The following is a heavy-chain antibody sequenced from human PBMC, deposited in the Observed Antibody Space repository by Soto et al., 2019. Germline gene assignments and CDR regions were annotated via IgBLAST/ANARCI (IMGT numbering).Heavy chain of an antibody. Sequence: SVKVSCKASGGTFSSYAISWVRQAPGQGLEWMGGIIPIFGTANYAQKFQGRVTVTADESTSTAYMELSSLRSEDTAVYYCARDLRMYYYDSSGYYGDIWGQGTMVTVSS. CDR3: ARDLRMYYYDSSGYYGDI. CDR1: GGTFSSYA. V-gene: IGHV1-69*13. J-gene: IGHJ3*02. D-gene: IGHD3-22*01. CDR2: IIPIFGTA.